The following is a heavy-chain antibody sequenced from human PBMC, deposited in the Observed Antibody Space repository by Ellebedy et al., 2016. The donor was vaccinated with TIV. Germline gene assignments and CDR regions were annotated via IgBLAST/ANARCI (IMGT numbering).Heavy chain of an antibody. J-gene: IGHJ4*02. CDR3: ATDYYYFDSSGYHYSGY. CDR2: ITRTSDGGTI. D-gene: IGHD3-22*01. Sequence: PGGSLRLSCAASGLTFTEDWMTWVRQPPGKGLEWLGRITRTSDGGTIDYAAPVKGRFTISRDDSEGTLFLQMNSLEIEDTAMYYCATDYYYFDSSGYHYSGYWGQGTLVTVSS. CDR1: GLTFTEDW. V-gene: IGHV3-15*01.